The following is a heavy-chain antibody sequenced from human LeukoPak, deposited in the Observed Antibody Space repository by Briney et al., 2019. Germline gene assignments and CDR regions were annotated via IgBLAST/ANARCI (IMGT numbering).Heavy chain of an antibody. CDR3: ASSRLTGTDY. V-gene: IGHV3-21*01. CDR2: ISSSSSYI. Sequence: PGGSLRLSCAASGFTFSSYSMNWVRQAPGKGLEWVSSISSSSSYIYYADSVKGRSTISRDNAKNSLYLQMNSLRAEDTAVYYCASSRLTGTDYWGQGTLVTVSS. CDR1: GFTFSSYS. D-gene: IGHD3-9*01. J-gene: IGHJ4*02.